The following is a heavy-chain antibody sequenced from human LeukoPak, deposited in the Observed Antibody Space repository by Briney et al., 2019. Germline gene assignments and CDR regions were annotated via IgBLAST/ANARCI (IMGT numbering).Heavy chain of an antibody. D-gene: IGHD3-9*01. CDR2: IYYSGST. J-gene: IGHJ4*02. CDR3: ASTGDIPYWDILTGYAPQYYFDY. V-gene: IGHV4-39*01. Sequence: SETLSLTCTVSGGSISSSSYYWGWIRQPPGKGLEWIGSIYYSGSTYYNLSLKSRVTISVDTSKNQFSLKLSSVTAADTAVYYCASTGDIPYWDILTGYAPQYYFDYWGQGTLVTVSS. CDR1: GGSISSSSYY.